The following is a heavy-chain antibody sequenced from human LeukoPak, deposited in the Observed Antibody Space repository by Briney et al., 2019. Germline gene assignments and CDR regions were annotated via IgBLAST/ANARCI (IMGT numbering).Heavy chain of an antibody. CDR1: GFTFSGYP. J-gene: IGHJ4*02. CDR2: LSSDGKDK. V-gene: IGHV3-30*04. D-gene: IGHD6-13*01. CDR3: ARDRQLAAADYYFDY. Sequence: GESLRLSCAASGFTFSGYPLHWVRQAPGKGLEWVAVLSSDGKDKHYADSVKGRFTVSRDNSKNTLFLQMNSLRPEDTGIYYCARDRQLAAADYYFDYWGQGTLVTVSS.